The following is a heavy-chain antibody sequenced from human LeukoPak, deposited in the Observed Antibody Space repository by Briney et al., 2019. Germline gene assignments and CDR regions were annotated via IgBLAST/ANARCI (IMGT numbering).Heavy chain of an antibody. V-gene: IGHV1-69*13. D-gene: IGHD6-13*01. CDR2: IIPIFGTA. J-gene: IGHJ4*02. CDR1: GGTFSSYA. Sequence: SVKVSCKASGGTFSSYAISWVRQAPGQGLEWMGGIIPIFGTANYEQKFQGRVTITADESTSTAYMELSSLRSEDTAVYYCATGGAAAGYYFDYWGQGTLVTVSS. CDR3: ATGGAAAGYYFDY.